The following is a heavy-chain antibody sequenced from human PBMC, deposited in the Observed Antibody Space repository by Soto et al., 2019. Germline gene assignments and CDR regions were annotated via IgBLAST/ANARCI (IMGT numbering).Heavy chain of an antibody. CDR1: GFTFNSYA. CDR2: IGTDGNT. V-gene: IGHV3-23*01. Sequence: PGGSLRLSCTASGFTFNSYAMNWVRQAPGKGLVWVSAIGTDGNTYYANSVKGRFTISRDNSRTTLYLQMNSLRVEDTALYYCVRPYPGTRPFDYWGQGTLVTVSS. J-gene: IGHJ4*01. CDR3: VRPYPGTRPFDY.